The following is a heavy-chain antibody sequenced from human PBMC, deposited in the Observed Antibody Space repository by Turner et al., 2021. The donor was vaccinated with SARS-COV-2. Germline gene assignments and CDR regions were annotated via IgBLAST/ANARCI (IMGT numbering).Heavy chain of an antibody. CDR2: ISYDGSNK. D-gene: IGHD3-22*01. J-gene: IGHJ4*02. V-gene: IGHV3-30*18. CDR3: AKGSWYYYDSSGYPSEFDY. CDR1: GFTFSSYG. Sequence: QVQLVESGGGVVQPGRSLRLSCAASGFTFSSYGMPWVRQAPGKGLEGVAVISYDGSNKYYADSVKGRFTISRDNSKNTLYLQMNSLRAEDTAVYYGAKGSWYYYDSSGYPSEFDYWGQGTLVTVSS.